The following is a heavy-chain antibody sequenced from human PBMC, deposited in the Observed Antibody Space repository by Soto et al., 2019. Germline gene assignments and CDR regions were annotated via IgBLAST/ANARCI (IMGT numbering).Heavy chain of an antibody. CDR3: ARSPIVGALGWFDY. CDR2: IYYSGST. CDR1: GGSISSYY. D-gene: IGHD1-26*01. V-gene: IGHV4-59*01. J-gene: IGHJ4*02. Sequence: SETLSLTCTVSGGSISSYYWSWIRQPPGKGLEWIGYIYYSGSTNYNPSLKSRVTISVDTSKNQFSLKLSSVTAADTAVYYCARSPIVGALGWFDYWGQGTLVTVSS.